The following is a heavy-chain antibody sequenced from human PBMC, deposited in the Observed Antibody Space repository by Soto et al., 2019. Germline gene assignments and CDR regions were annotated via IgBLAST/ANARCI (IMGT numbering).Heavy chain of an antibody. CDR2: DSHDGRNT. CDR3: AKGGRQWLVTSDFNY. Sequence: VQLVESGGGVVQPGRSLRLSCAASGFTFSDYAMHWVRQAPGKGLEWVAVDSHDGRNTHYADSVKGRFTISRDSSKNTVSLEMTSLRAEGTAVYYCAKGGRQWLVTSDFNYWGQGALVTVSS. J-gene: IGHJ4*02. V-gene: IGHV3-30*18. D-gene: IGHD6-19*01. CDR1: GFTFSDYA.